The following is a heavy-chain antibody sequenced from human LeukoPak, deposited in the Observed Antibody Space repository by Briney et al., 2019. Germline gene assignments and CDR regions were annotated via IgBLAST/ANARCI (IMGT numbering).Heavy chain of an antibody. CDR3: ARDSRPYCTNGICYTKNNWFDP. Sequence: GGSLRLSCAAYGFTFRSHWMNWVRQAPAKGLEWVSYITSSGDTVHYADSVKGRFTISRDNAKNSLSLQMNSLRAEDTATYYCARDSRPYCTNGICYTKNNWFDPWGPGTLVTVSS. CDR2: ITSSGDTV. V-gene: IGHV3-48*04. J-gene: IGHJ5*02. D-gene: IGHD2-8*01. CDR1: GFTFRSHW.